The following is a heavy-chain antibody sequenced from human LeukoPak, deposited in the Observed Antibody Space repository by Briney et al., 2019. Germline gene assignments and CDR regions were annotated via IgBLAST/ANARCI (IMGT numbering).Heavy chain of an antibody. J-gene: IGHJ5*02. D-gene: IGHD3-9*01. V-gene: IGHV4-4*07. CDR2: VYTSGSP. CDR3: ARHLRYNNWFDP. CDR1: GASITNYY. Sequence: SETLSLTCTVSGASITNYYWSWIRQPAGKALEWIGRVYTSGSPNYSPSLKSRVTISVDTSKNQFSLKLSSVTAADTAVYYCARHLRYNNWFDPWGQGTLVTVSS.